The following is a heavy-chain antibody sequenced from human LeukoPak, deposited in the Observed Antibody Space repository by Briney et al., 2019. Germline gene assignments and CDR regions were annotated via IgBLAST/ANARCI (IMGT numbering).Heavy chain of an antibody. J-gene: IGHJ6*02. D-gene: IGHD1-26*01. CDR3: AKDDGSYPHYYYYYGMDV. V-gene: IGHV3-23*01. CDR2: ISGSGGST. CDR1: GFTFSSYA. Sequence: GGSLRLSCAASGFTFSSYAMSWVRQAPGKGLEWVSAISGSGGSTYYADSVKGRFTISRDNSKNTLYLQMNSLRAEDTAVYYCAKDDGSYPHYYYYYGMDVWGQGTTVTVSS.